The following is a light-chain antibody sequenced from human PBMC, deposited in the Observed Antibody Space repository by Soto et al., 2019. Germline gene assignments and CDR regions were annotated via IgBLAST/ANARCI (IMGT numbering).Light chain of an antibody. Sequence: DIQMTQSPSSLSASVGDRVTITCQASQDISNYLNWYQQKPGKAPKLLIYDASNLDTGVPSRFSGSGSGTDFTFTISSLQPEDIATYYCQQDDNLPVTFGGGTKVEIK. CDR1: QDISNY. J-gene: IGKJ4*01. CDR3: QQDDNLPVT. CDR2: DAS. V-gene: IGKV1-33*01.